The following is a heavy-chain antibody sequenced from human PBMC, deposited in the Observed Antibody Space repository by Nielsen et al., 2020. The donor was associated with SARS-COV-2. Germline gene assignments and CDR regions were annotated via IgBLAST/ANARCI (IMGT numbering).Heavy chain of an antibody. Sequence: GVLKISCAASGFTFSSYSMNWVRQAPGKGLEWVSSISSSSYIYYADSVKGRFTISRDNAKNSLYLQMNSLRAEDTAVYYCARDGEMATIYFDYWGQGTLVTVSS. V-gene: IGHV3-21*01. D-gene: IGHD5-24*01. CDR2: ISSSSYI. CDR3: ARDGEMATIYFDY. J-gene: IGHJ4*02. CDR1: GFTFSSYS.